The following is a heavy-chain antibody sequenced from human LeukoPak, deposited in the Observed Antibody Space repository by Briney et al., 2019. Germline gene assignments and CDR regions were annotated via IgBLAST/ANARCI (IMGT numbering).Heavy chain of an antibody. CDR3: ARAYSRSYSHFDD. J-gene: IGHJ4*02. D-gene: IGHD1-26*01. V-gene: IGHV4-4*09. CDR1: GGSISGYY. CDR2: IYTSGST. Sequence: PSETLSLTCTVSGGSISGYYWSWIRRPPGKGLEWIGYIYTSGSTNYNPSLKSRVTISVDTSKNQFSLRLSSVTAADTAMYFCARAYSRSYSHFDDWGQGTLVTVSS.